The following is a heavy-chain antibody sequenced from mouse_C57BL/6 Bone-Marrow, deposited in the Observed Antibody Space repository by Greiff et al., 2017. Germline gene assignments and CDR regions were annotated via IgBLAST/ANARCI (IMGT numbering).Heavy chain of an antibody. V-gene: IGHV3-8*01. D-gene: IGHD2-4*01. CDR2: ISYSGST. CDR3: ASYYDYDGGYFDV. Sequence: VQLKESGPGLAKPSQTLSLTCSVTGYSITSDYWNWIRKFPGNKLEYMGYISYSGSTYYNPSLKSRISITRDTSKNQYYLQLNSVTTEDTATYYCASYYDYDGGYFDVWGTGTTVTVSS. CDR1: GYSITSDY. J-gene: IGHJ1*03.